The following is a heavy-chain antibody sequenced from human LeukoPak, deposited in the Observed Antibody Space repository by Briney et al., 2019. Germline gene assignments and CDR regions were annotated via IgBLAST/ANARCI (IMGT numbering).Heavy chain of an antibody. Sequence: ASVKVSCKASGYTFTSYYMHWVRQAPGQGLEWMGIINPSGGSTSYAQKFQGRVTMTRDTSTSTVYMELSSLRSEDTAVYYCARRSRAVAGTSEMETLDYWGQGTLVTVSS. D-gene: IGHD6-19*01. CDR2: INPSGGST. J-gene: IGHJ4*02. CDR3: ARRSRAVAGTSEMETLDY. CDR1: GYTFTSYY. V-gene: IGHV1-46*01.